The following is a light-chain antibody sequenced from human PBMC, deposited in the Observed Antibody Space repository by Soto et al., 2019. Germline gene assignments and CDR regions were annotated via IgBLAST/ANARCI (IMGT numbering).Light chain of an antibody. CDR1: SSDVGSYNL. J-gene: IGLJ3*02. CDR2: EGS. Sequence: QSALTQPASVSGSPGQSITISCTGTSSDVGSYNLVSWYQQHPGKATKLMIYEGSKRPSGVSNRFSGYKSGNTASLTISGLQAEDEADYYCCSYAGSSTWVFGGGTKLTVL. V-gene: IGLV2-23*01. CDR3: CSYAGSSTWV.